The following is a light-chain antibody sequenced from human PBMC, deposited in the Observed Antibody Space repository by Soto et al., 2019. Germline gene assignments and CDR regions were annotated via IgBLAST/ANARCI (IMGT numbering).Light chain of an antibody. CDR1: SSDVGNYKY. J-gene: IGLJ1*01. V-gene: IGLV2-14*01. Sequence: QSALTQPASVSGSPGQWITISCPGTSSDVGNYKYVSWYQQHPGKAPKLMIYEVSNRPSGVSNRFSGSKSGNTASLTISGLQAEDETDYYCFSYTSSGTYVFGTGTKVTVL. CDR2: EVS. CDR3: FSYTSSGTYV.